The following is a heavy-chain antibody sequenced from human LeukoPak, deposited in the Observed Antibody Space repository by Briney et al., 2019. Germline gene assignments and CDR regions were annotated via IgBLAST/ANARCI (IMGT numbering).Heavy chain of an antibody. CDR2: IYYSGST. Sequence: SETLSLTCTVSGGSISSSSYHWGWIRQPPGKGLEWIGSIYYSGSTYYNPSLKSRVTISVDTSKNQFSLKLSSVTAADTAVYYCAVVIAAAGSFDYWGQGTLVTVSS. J-gene: IGHJ4*02. V-gene: IGHV4-39*07. CDR3: AVVIAAAGSFDY. D-gene: IGHD6-13*01. CDR1: GGSISSSSYH.